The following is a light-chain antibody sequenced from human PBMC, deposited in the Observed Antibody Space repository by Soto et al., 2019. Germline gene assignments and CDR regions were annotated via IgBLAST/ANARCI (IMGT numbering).Light chain of an antibody. J-gene: IGKJ4*01. V-gene: IGKV3-20*01. CDR1: QSVTSSY. CDR3: QQYGSSPFT. Sequence: EIVLTQSPGTLSLSPGERATLSCRASQSVTSSYLAWYQQKPGQAPRLLIYGASSRATGIPDRFSGSASGTDFTLTISGLEPEDFAVYYCQQYGSSPFTFGGGTKVEIK. CDR2: GAS.